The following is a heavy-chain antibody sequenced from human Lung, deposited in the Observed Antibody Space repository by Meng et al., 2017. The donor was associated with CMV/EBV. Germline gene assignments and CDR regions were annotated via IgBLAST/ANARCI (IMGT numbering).Heavy chain of an antibody. Sequence: GESLKISCAASGFTVSSNYMSWVRQAPGKGLEWVSVIYSGGSTYYADSVKGRFTISRDNSKNTLYLQMNSLRAEDTAVYYCARMPKWLGAHFAYWGQGTLVTVSS. J-gene: IGHJ4*02. V-gene: IGHV3-66*02. D-gene: IGHD6-19*01. CDR1: GFTVSSNY. CDR3: ARMPKWLGAHFAY. CDR2: IYSGGST.